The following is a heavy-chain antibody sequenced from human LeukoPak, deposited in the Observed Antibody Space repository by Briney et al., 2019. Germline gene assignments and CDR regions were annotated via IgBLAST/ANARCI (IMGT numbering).Heavy chain of an antibody. J-gene: IGHJ4*02. D-gene: IGHD6-13*01. CDR2: ISGYNGNA. V-gene: IGHV1-18*01. CDR3: SSVGYPDQHQGDY. Sequence: ASVKVSCKTSGYSFTSYGITWVRQAPGQGLEWMGWISGYNGNANYAQRLKDRVTMTTDTSTTTAYMELRSLRSDDTAVYFCSSVGYPDQHQGDYWGQGTLVTVSS. CDR1: GYSFTSYG.